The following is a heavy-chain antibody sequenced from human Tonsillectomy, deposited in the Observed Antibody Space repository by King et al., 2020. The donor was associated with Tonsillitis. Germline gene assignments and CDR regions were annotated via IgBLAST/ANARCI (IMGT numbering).Heavy chain of an antibody. Sequence: VQLVEAGGGVVHPGGSLRLSCAASGFTFSNFGMHWVRQAPGKGLEWVAFIRYDGSERYYADSVKGRFTISRDNSNNTLYLQMNSLRAEDTAGYYCAKRASGIDSCGYSVYWYFGLWGSGTLVTVSS. D-gene: IGHD3-22*01. CDR2: IRYDGSER. V-gene: IGHV3-30*02. CDR1: GFTFSNFG. J-gene: IGHJ2*01. CDR3: AKRASGIDSCGYSVYWYFGL.